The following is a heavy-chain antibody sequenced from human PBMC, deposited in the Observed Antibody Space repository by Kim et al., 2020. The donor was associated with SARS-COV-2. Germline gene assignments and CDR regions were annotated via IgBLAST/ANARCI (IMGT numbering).Heavy chain of an antibody. D-gene: IGHD6-19*01. CDR2: INHSGST. Sequence: SETLSLTCAVYGGSFSGYYWSWIRQPPGKGLEWIGEINHSGSTNYNPSLKSRVTISVDTSKNQFSLKLSSVTAADTAVYYCARGGGQWLSAFDIWGQGTMVTVSS. CDR1: GGSFSGYY. CDR3: ARGGGQWLSAFDI. V-gene: IGHV4-34*01. J-gene: IGHJ3*02.